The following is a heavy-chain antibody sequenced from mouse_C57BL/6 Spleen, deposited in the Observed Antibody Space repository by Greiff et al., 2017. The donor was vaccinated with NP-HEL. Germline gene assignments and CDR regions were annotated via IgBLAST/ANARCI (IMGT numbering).Heavy chain of an antibody. D-gene: IGHD1-1*01. J-gene: IGHJ3*01. CDR1: GFSLTSYG. V-gene: IGHV2-2*01. Sequence: QVQLQQSGPGLVQPSQSLSITCTVSGFSLTSYGVHWVRQSPGKGLEWLGVIWSGGSTDYNAAFISRLSISKDNSKCQVFFKMNSLQADDTAIYYGALYYYGSKAWFAYWGQGTLVTVSA. CDR2: IWSGGST. CDR3: ALYYYGSKAWFAY.